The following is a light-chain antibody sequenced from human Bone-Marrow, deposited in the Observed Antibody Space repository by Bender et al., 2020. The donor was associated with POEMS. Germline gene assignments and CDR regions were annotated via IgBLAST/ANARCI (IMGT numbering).Light chain of an antibody. V-gene: IGLV1-40*01. Sequence: QSVLTQPPSVSGAPGQRVTISCTGSSSNTGSGYDINWYQHLPGTAPKLLIYGYNNRPSGVPDRFSGSKSGTSASPAITGLQAEDEADYYCQSFDSTLSGHWVFGGGTKLTVL. J-gene: IGLJ3*02. CDR1: SSNTGSGYD. CDR2: GYN. CDR3: QSFDSTLSGHWV.